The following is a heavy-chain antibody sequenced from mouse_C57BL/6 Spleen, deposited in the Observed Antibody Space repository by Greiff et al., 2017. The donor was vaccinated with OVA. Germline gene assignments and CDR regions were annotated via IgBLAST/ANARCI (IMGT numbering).Heavy chain of an antibody. CDR3: ARTVDSSGYVWFAY. Sequence: VQLQQSGPGLVAPSQSLSITCTVSGFSLTSYAISWVRQPPGKGLEWLGVIWTGGGTDYNSALKSRLSISKDNSKSQVFLKMNSLQTDDTARYYCARTVDSSGYVWFAYWGQGTLVTVSA. CDR2: IWTGGGT. V-gene: IGHV2-9-1*01. D-gene: IGHD3-2*02. J-gene: IGHJ3*01. CDR1: GFSLTSYA.